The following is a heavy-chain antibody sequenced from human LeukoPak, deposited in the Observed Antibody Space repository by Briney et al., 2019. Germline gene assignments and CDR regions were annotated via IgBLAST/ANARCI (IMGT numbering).Heavy chain of an antibody. CDR1: GFTFSSYS. J-gene: IGHJ4*02. V-gene: IGHV3-23*01. CDR2: ITGSGRDT. D-gene: IGHD2-2*01. CDR3: AKGTLGSCSGATCYDFDN. Sequence: GGSLRLSCAASGFTFSSYSMNWVRQAPGKRLEWVSSITGSGRDTYYAGSVRGRIAISRDNSRNTLYLQMNSLRAEDSALYYCAKGTLGSCSGATCYDFDNWGQGTLVTVSS.